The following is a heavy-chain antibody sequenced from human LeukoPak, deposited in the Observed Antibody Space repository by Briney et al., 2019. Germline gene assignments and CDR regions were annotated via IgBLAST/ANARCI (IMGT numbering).Heavy chain of an antibody. CDR3: ARGYYSLGYFDY. D-gene: IGHD3-22*01. V-gene: IGHV3-30*03. CDR1: GFTFRSYG. CDR2: ISYDGSNK. Sequence: HSGGSLRLSCAASGFTFRSYGMHWVRQAPGKGLEWVAVISYDGSNKYYADSVKGRFTISRDTSKNSLFLQMNSLRDEDTAVYYCARGYYSLGYFDYWGQGALVTVSS. J-gene: IGHJ4*02.